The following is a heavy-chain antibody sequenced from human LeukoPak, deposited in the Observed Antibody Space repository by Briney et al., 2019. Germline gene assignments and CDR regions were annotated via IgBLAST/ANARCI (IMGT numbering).Heavy chain of an antibody. CDR3: ARAMGSSGPFDY. Sequence: SETLSLTCTVSGGSISSGGYYWSWIRQHPGKGLEWIGYIYYSGSTYYNPSLKSRVTISVDTSKNQFSLKLSSVTAADTAVYYCARAMGSSGPFDYWGQGTLVTVSS. D-gene: IGHD3-22*01. CDR1: GGSISSGGYY. V-gene: IGHV4-31*03. J-gene: IGHJ4*02. CDR2: IYYSGST.